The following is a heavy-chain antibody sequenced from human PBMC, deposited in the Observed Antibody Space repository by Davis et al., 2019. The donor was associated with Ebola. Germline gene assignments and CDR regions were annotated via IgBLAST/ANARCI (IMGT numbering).Heavy chain of an antibody. D-gene: IGHD3-10*01. CDR3: ARASSPGYHYYYGMDV. CDR2: IIPIFGTA. CDR1: GGTFSSYA. Sequence: SVKVSCKASGGTFSSYAISWVRQAPGQGLEWMGGIIPIFGTANYAQKSQARVTITTDDSTSTAYIVLSSLRSEETAEYYCARASSPGYHYYYGMDVWGKGATVTVSS. J-gene: IGHJ6*04. V-gene: IGHV1-69*05.